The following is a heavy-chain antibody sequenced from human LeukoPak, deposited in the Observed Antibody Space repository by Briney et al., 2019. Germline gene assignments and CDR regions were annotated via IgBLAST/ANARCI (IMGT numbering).Heavy chain of an antibody. D-gene: IGHD3-10*01. CDR2: ISAYNGNT. J-gene: IGHJ4*02. Sequence: ASVKVSCKASGYTFTSYGISWVRQPPGQGLEWLGWISAYNGNTNYAQKLQGRVTMTTDTSTSTAYMELRSLRSDDTAVYYCARDKAGRWFGDYWGQGTLVTVSS. CDR1: GYTFTSYG. CDR3: ARDKAGRWFGDY. V-gene: IGHV1-18*01.